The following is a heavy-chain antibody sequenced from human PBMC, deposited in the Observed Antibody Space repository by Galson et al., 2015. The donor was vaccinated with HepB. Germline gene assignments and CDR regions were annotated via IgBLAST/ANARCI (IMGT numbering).Heavy chain of an antibody. V-gene: IGHV1-18*04. Sequence: SVKVSCKASGYTFTSYGFSWVRQAPGQGLEWMGWISTCNGHTDYAQKFQGRVTMTSDTSTSTAYMELRSLRSDDTAVYYCARELLTAAADSWGQGTLVTVSS. CDR3: ARELLTAAADS. J-gene: IGHJ4*02. CDR2: ISTCNGHT. D-gene: IGHD6-13*01. CDR1: GYTFTSYG.